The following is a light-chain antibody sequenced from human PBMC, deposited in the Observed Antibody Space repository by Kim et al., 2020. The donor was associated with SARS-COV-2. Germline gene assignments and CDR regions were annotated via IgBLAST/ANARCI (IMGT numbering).Light chain of an antibody. CDR2: DAS. Sequence: ASVGDRVNITCQASQDISNYLNWYQQKTGKAPKLLIYDASNLETGVPSRFSGSGSGTDFTFNISSLQPEDIATYYCQQYNNLPYTFGQGTKLEI. V-gene: IGKV1-33*01. CDR3: QQYNNLPYT. CDR1: QDISNY. J-gene: IGKJ2*01.